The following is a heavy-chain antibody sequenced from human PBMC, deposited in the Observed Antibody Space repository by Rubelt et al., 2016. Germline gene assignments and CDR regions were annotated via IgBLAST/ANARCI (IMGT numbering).Heavy chain of an antibody. V-gene: IGHV4-39*07. CDR2: IYYGGDT. CDR1: GGSISSSTYY. D-gene: IGHD6-25*01. Sequence: QLQLQESGPGLVKPSETLSLTCAVSGGSISSSTYYWGWIRQPPGKGPEWIGSIYYGGDTYYNPSLKSRVTISVDTSKNQFSLKLNSVTAADTAMYYCAAAFDYWGQGTLVTVSS. CDR3: AAAFDY. J-gene: IGHJ4*02.